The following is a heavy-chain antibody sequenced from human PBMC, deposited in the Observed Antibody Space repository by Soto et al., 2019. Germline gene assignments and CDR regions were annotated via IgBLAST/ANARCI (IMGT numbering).Heavy chain of an antibody. V-gene: IGHV4-30-4*01. D-gene: IGHD4-17*01. CDR2: IYYRGST. CDR3: ARGGYGDYANWFDP. J-gene: IGHJ5*02. Sequence: QVQLQESGPGLVKPSQTLSLTCTVSGGSISSGDYYWSWIRQPPGKGLEWIGYIYYRGSTSYNPSLKSRVTISVDTSKNQLSLKLSSVTAADTAVYYCARGGYGDYANWFDPWGQGTLVTVSS. CDR1: GGSISSGDYY.